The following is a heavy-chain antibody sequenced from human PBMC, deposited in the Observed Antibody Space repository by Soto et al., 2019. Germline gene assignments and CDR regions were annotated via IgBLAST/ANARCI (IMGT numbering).Heavy chain of an antibody. Sequence: SQPIRLRKTVAGGSSVTYGWRWIRQSPGKGLEWIGYIYYTGSTNYNPSLKSRVTISVDTSTNQFSLNLNSVTAADTAVYYCAGWRVREWFDPWGQGTLVTVSS. CDR2: IYYTGST. CDR1: GGSSVTYG. D-gene: IGHD6-19*01. J-gene: IGHJ5*02. CDR3: AGWRVREWFDP. V-gene: IGHV4-59*01.